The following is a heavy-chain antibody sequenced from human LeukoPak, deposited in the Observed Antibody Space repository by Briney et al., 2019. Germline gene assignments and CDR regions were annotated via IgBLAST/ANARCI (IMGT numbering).Heavy chain of an antibody. Sequence: SETLSLTCAVYGGSFSGYYWSWIRQPPGKGLEWIGEINHSGSTNYNPSLKSRVTISVDTSKTQFSLKLSSVTAADTAAYYCARGDSGWYASGYFAYWGQGTLVTVSS. V-gene: IGHV4-34*01. J-gene: IGHJ4*02. CDR2: INHSGST. CDR1: GGSFSGYY. CDR3: ARGDSGWYASGYFAY. D-gene: IGHD6-19*01.